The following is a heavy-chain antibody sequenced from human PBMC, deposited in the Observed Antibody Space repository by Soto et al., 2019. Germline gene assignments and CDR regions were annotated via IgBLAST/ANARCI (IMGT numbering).Heavy chain of an antibody. Sequence: GGSLRLSCAASGFTFSSYGMHWVRQAPGKGPEWVAVIWYDGSNKYYADSVKGRFTISRDNSKNTLYLQMNSLRAEDTAVYYCARDPGQWEPYGMDVWGQGTTVTVSS. CDR2: IWYDGSNK. CDR1: GFTFSSYG. J-gene: IGHJ6*02. D-gene: IGHD1-26*01. V-gene: IGHV3-33*01. CDR3: ARDPGQWEPYGMDV.